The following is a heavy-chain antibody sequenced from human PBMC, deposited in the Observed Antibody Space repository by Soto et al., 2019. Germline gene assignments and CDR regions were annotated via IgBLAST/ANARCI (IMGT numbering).Heavy chain of an antibody. D-gene: IGHD4-4*01. J-gene: IGHJ4*02. V-gene: IGHV4-61*01. CDR3: ARVTTVTSFDY. Sequence: SETLSLTCTVSGGSVSSGSHYWSWIRQPPGKGLEWLGYIYYSGSTNYNPSLKSRVTISLDTSKNQFSLKLSSVTAADTAVYYCARVTTVTSFDYWGQGTLVT. CDR2: IYYSGST. CDR1: GGSVSSGSHY.